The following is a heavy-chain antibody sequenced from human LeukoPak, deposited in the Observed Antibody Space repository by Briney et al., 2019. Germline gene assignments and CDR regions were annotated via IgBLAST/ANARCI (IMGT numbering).Heavy chain of an antibody. J-gene: IGHJ4*02. CDR3: ARALSYYYDSSGYLDY. CDR2: IYYSGST. V-gene: IGHV4-39*01. CDR1: GGSISSSSYY. Sequence: SETLSLTCTVSGGSISSSSYYWGWIRQPPGKGLEWIGSIYYSGSTYYNPSLKSRVTISVDTSKNQFSLKLSSVTAADTAVYYCARALSYYYDSSGYLDYWGQGTLVTVSS. D-gene: IGHD3-22*01.